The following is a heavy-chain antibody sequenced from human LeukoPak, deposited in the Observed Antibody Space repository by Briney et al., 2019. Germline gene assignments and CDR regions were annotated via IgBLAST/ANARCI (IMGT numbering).Heavy chain of an antibody. J-gene: IGHJ4*02. D-gene: IGHD2-21*02. Sequence: SETLSLTCAVYGVSFSGYYWSWLRPPPGKGLEWIGEINHSGSTNYNPSLKSRVTISVDTSKNQFSLKLSSVPAADTAVYYRARSIVVVTAIQPFDYWGQGTLVTVSS. CDR2: INHSGST. CDR3: ARSIVVVTAIQPFDY. V-gene: IGHV4-34*01. CDR1: GVSFSGYY.